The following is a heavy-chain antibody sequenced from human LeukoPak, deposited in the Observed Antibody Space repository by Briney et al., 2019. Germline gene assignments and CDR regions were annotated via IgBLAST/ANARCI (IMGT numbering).Heavy chain of an antibody. CDR3: ARTSRSSSIDD. CDR1: GFTFSNYW. Sequence: AGGSLRLSCAASGFTFSNYWMSWVRPAPRQGGEWVANINQDGSGKSYVDSVKGRFTISRDNAKSSLFLEMNSLRVEDTAMYYCARTSRSSSIDDWGQGTLVTVSS. J-gene: IGHJ4*02. CDR2: INQDGSGK. V-gene: IGHV3-7*01. D-gene: IGHD2-15*01.